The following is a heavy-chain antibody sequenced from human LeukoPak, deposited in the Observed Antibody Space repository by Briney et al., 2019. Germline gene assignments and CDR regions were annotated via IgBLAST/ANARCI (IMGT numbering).Heavy chain of an antibody. Sequence: GASVKVSCKASGYSFTSYYMHWVRQAPGQGLEWMGWISAYNGNTNYAQKLQGRVTMTTDTSTSTAYMELRSLRSDDTAVYYCARSGPRYCSSTSCYTAPDSDYWGQGTLVTVSS. V-gene: IGHV1-18*04. CDR3: ARSGPRYCSSTSCYTAPDSDY. D-gene: IGHD2-2*02. J-gene: IGHJ4*02. CDR1: GYSFTSYY. CDR2: ISAYNGNT.